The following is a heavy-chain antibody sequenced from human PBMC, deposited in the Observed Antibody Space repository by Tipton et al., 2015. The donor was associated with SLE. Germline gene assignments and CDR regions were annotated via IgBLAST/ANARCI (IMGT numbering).Heavy chain of an antibody. CDR3: ARCSTRHYYYYYMDV. Sequence: TLSLTCAVSGYSISSSYYWGWIRQPPGKGLEWIGNIHHGGSTYYSPSVKSRVTISVDTSKNQFSLKLSSVTAADTAVYYCARCSTRHYYYYYMDVWGKGTTVTVSS. CDR1: GYSISSSYY. D-gene: IGHD2-2*01. V-gene: IGHV4-38-2*01. CDR2: IHHGGST. J-gene: IGHJ6*03.